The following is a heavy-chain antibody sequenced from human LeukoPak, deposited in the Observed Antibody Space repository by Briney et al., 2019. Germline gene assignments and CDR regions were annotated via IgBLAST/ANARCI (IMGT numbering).Heavy chain of an antibody. V-gene: IGHV3-23*01. J-gene: IGHJ5*02. CDR3: ASGYSTSSAGFDP. Sequence: PGGSLRLSCAASGFTFSSYGMSWVRQAPGKGLEWVSAISGSGGSTYYADSVKGRFTISRDKSKNTLYLQMNSLRAEDTAVYYCASGYSTSSAGFDPWGQGTLVTVSS. D-gene: IGHD6-13*01. CDR1: GFTFSSYG. CDR2: ISGSGGST.